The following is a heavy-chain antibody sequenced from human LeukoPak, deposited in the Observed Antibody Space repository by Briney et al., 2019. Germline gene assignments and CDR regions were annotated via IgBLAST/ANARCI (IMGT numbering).Heavy chain of an antibody. D-gene: IGHD3-16*02. V-gene: IGHV4-4*02. J-gene: IGHJ4*02. CDR1: GGSISSSNW. CDR2: IYHSGST. CDR3: ARGDYVWGSYRSDY. Sequence: SETLSLTCAVSGGSISSSNWWSWVRQPPGKGLEWIGEIYHSGSTNYNPSLKSRVTISVDKSKNQFSLKLSSVTAADTAVYYCARGDYVWGSYRSDYWGQGTLVTVSS.